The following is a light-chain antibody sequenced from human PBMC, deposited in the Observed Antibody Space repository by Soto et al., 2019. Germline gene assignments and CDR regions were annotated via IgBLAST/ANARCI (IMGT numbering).Light chain of an antibody. Sequence: QSVLTQPASVSGSPGQSITISCTGTSTDIANYKLVAWYQQRPDSAPKLFIYEVNKRPSGVSDRFSGSKSGNTASLTISGLQPEDEADYYCSSYAGASTWVFGGGTQLTVL. CDR1: STDIANYKL. V-gene: IGLV2-23*02. J-gene: IGLJ3*02. CDR3: SSYAGASTWV. CDR2: EVN.